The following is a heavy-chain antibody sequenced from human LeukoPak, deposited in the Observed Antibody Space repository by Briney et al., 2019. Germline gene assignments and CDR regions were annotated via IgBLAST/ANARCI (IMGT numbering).Heavy chain of an antibody. CDR1: GFTFSNYW. D-gene: IGHD6-13*01. CDR2: INSDGSSR. J-gene: IGHJ4*02. V-gene: IGHV3-74*01. CDR3: ASASSHRIAAGGDY. Sequence: PGGSLRLSCAASGFTFSNYWMHWVRQAPGKGLVWVSRINSDGSSRNYADSVKGRFTISRVNAKNTLYLQMNSLRVEDTAVYYCASASSHRIAAGGDYWGQGTLVTVSS.